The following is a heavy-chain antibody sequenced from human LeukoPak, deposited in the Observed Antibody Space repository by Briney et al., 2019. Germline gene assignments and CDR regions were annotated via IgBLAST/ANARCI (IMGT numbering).Heavy chain of an antibody. CDR1: GGSFSDDF. J-gene: IGHJ5*02. CDR3: VRGVVSTSRPPKNRFDP. Sequence: SQTLSLSCAVYGGSFSDDFWTWIRLAPERGLEWIGEVFHDGIANYNPSPKSRAIVSVDTSKKQFSPRLSSVTAADTAVYYCVRGVVSTSRPPKNRFDPWGQGTPVTVSS. CDR2: VFHDGIA. D-gene: IGHD2-2*01. V-gene: IGHV4-34*01.